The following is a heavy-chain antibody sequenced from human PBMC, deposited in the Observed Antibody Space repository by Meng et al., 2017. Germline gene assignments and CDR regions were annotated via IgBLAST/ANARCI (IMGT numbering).Heavy chain of an antibody. CDR2: IDPKSGDT. V-gene: IGHV1-2*06. J-gene: IGHJ4*02. D-gene: IGHD6-13*01. CDR3: ARDEDMSAAGYLFGDY. Sequence: ASVKVSCKPSGYNFPNYYIHWVRRAPGRGLEWMGHIDPKSGDTRYAQKFQGRVTMTGDTSIGTAYMELTGLRSDDTALYYCARDEDMSAAGYLFGDYWGQGTLVTVSS. CDR1: GYNFPNYY.